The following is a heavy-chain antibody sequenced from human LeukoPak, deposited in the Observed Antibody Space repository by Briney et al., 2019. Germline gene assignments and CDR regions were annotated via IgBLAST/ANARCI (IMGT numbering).Heavy chain of an antibody. CDR1: GGTFSSYA. CDR3: ASIYGSGSSPYYFDY. V-gene: IGHV1-69*04. Sequence: SVKVSCKASGGTFSSYAISWVRQAPGQGLEWMGRIIPILGIANYAQKFQGRVTITADKSTSTAYMELSSLRSEDTAVYYCASIYGSGSSPYYFDYWGQGILVAVSS. D-gene: IGHD3-10*01. CDR2: IIPILGIA. J-gene: IGHJ4*02.